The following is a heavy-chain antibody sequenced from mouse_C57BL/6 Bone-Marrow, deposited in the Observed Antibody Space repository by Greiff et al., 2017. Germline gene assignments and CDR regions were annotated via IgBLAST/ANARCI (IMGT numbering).Heavy chain of an antibody. Sequence: VQLQQSGAELARPGASVKLSCKASGYTFTSYGISWVKQRTGQGLEWIGEIYPRSGNTYYNEKFKGKATLTADKSSSTAYMELRSLTSEDSAVYFCARSGYDYYYFDYWGQGTTLTVSS. V-gene: IGHV1-81*01. CDR1: GYTFTSYG. D-gene: IGHD2-4*01. J-gene: IGHJ2*01. CDR3: ARSGYDYYYFDY. CDR2: IYPRSGNT.